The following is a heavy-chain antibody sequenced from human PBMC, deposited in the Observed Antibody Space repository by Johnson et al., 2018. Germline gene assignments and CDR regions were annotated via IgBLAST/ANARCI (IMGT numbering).Heavy chain of an antibody. D-gene: IGHD3-10*01. CDR2: IIPIFGTA. CDR3: AFWRNGSGSYYTVGDYDCGMDV. Sequence: QVQLVQSGAEVKKPGSSVKVSCNASGGTFSSYAISWVRQAPGQGLEWMGGIIPIFGTANYAQKFQGRVTITADESTSTAYLELSSLRSEDTAVYYCAFWRNGSGSYYTVGDYDCGMDVWGQGTTVTVSS. J-gene: IGHJ6*02. V-gene: IGHV1-69*12. CDR1: GGTFSSYA.